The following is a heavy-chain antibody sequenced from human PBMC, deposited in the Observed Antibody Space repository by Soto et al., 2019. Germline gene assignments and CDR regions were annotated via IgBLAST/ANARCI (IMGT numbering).Heavy chain of an antibody. CDR2: MNPNRGNT. Sequence: QVQLVQSGAEVKKPGASVKVSCKASGYTFTSYELNWVRQATGQGLEWMGWMNPNRGNTGYAQKFQGRVTRTRNTSISTAYMELSRLRSEDTAVYYCARGQSGYSSGWSPNDYWGQGTLVTVSS. D-gene: IGHD6-19*01. CDR3: ARGQSGYSSGWSPNDY. CDR1: GYTFTSYE. V-gene: IGHV1-8*01. J-gene: IGHJ4*02.